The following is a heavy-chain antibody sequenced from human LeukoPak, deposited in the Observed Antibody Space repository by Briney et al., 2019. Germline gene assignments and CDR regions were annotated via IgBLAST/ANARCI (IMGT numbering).Heavy chain of an antibody. CDR1: GFTFSSYS. V-gene: IGHV3-21*04. Sequence: GGSLRLSCAASGFTFSSYSMNWVRQAPGKGLEWVSSISSSSSYIYYADSVKGRFTISRDNAKNSLYLQMNSLRVEDTALYYCAKDVGGSSFFDYWGQGISVTVSS. CDR2: ISSSSSYI. CDR3: AKDVGGSSFFDY. D-gene: IGHD6-6*01. J-gene: IGHJ4*02.